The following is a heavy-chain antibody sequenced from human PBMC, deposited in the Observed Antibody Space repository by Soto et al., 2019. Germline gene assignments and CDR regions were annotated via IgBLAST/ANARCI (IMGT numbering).Heavy chain of an antibody. CDR1: GFTFSSYA. Sequence: EVQLLESGGGLVQPGGSLRLSCAASGFTFSSYAMSWVRQAPGKGLEWVSAISGSGGSTYYADSVKGRFTISRDNSKNPLYLHMTGLRAEDTAVYYCANGPVYDILTGPPAYFDYWGQGTLVTVSS. V-gene: IGHV3-23*01. D-gene: IGHD3-9*01. CDR2: ISGSGGST. CDR3: ANGPVYDILTGPPAYFDY. J-gene: IGHJ4*02.